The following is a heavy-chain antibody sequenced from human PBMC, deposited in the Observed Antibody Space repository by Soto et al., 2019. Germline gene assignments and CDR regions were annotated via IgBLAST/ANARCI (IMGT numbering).Heavy chain of an antibody. CDR3: ARDPVEAGDGPFDL. CDR1: GFAFRSYA. D-gene: IGHD6-13*01. J-gene: IGHJ4*02. V-gene: IGHV3-23*01. CDR2: IGGRGIAT. Sequence: EVQLFESGGGLVQPGGSLRLSCAASGFAFRSYAMSWVRQAPRKGLEWVSGIGGRGIATFYPNSVKGRFTISRDNSRNTLYLQINDLRADDTAMYYCARDPVEAGDGPFDLWGQGTLVIVSS.